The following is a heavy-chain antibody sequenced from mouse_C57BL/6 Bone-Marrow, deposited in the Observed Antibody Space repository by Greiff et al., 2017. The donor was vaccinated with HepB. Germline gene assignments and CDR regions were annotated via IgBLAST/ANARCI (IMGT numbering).Heavy chain of an antibody. CDR1: GFTFSDYY. D-gene: IGHD2-1*01. CDR2: ISNGGGST. CDR3: ARRGVYYGNYVGY. V-gene: IGHV5-12*01. J-gene: IGHJ2*01. Sequence: EVKLVESGGGLVQPGGSLKLSCAASGFTFSDYYMYWVRQTPEKRLEWVAFISNGGGSTYYPDTVKGRFTISRDNAKNTLDLQMSRLKSDDTAMYYCARRGVYYGNYVGYWGQGTTLTVCS.